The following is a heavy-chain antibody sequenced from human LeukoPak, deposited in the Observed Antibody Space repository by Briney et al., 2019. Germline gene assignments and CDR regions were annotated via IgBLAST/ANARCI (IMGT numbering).Heavy chain of an antibody. CDR2: VYYTGST. J-gene: IGHJ5*02. Sequence: SETLSLTCSVSGASVTSGGFYWGWLRQPPGKGPEWIATVYYTGSTYYNPSLKSRVTISIDTSKNQFSLRLTSVTASDTAIYHCARHSGSGSLSRPFDPWGQGTLVTVSS. D-gene: IGHD3-10*01. V-gene: IGHV4-39*01. CDR1: GASVTSGGFY. CDR3: ARHSGSGSLSRPFDP.